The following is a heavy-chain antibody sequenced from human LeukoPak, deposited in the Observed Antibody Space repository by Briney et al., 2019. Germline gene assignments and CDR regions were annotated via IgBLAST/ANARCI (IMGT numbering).Heavy chain of an antibody. V-gene: IGHV3-30-3*01. Sequence: PGGSLRLSCAASGFTFSSYAIHWVRQAPGKGLEWVAVISNDGSNKYYADSVKGRFTISRDNSKNTLYLQMSSLRAEDTAVYYCARVYSGITPTLLYWGQGTLVTVSS. CDR1: GFTFSSYA. J-gene: IGHJ4*02. CDR3: ARVYSGITPTLLY. D-gene: IGHD1-26*01. CDR2: ISNDGSNK.